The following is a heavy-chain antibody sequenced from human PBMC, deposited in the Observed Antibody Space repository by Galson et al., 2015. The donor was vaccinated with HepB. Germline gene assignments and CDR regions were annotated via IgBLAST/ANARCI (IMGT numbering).Heavy chain of an antibody. CDR1: GFTFNTFA. J-gene: IGHJ6*02. D-gene: IGHD6-13*01. CDR2: TSYDGTNK. Sequence: SLRLSCAASGFTFNTFAMHWVRQAPGKGLEWVAVTSYDGTNKYYADSVKGRFTISRDNSKNTLYLQMNSLRAEDTAVYYCARGSIIAAGRSGMDVWGRGTTAAVSS. CDR3: ARGSIIAAGRSGMDV. V-gene: IGHV3-30-3*01.